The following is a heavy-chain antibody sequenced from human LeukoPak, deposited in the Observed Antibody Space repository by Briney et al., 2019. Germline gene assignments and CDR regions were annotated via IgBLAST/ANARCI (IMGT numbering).Heavy chain of an antibody. CDR2: IYYSGST. CDR1: HGSINSYY. D-gene: IGHD3-22*01. J-gene: IGHJ4*02. V-gene: IGHV4-59*01. CDR3: AGRGYFDGSGLDH. Sequence: NTSETLSLTCTVSHGSINSYYWSWIRQPPGKGLEWIGYIYYSGSTNYNPSLKSRVTISLDTSKNQLSLKLSSVTAADTAVYFCAGRGYFDGSGLDHWGQGTLVTVSS.